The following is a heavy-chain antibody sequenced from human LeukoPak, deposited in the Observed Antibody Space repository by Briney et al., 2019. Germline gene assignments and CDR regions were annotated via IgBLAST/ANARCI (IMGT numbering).Heavy chain of an antibody. J-gene: IGHJ4*02. D-gene: IGHD3-22*01. Sequence: PGGSLRLSCAASGFTVRSNYMSWVRQAPGKGLEWVSAISGSGGSTYYTDSVTGRFTISRDNSKNTLYLQMNSLRAEDTALYYCASLDYFDSSDYGDYWGQGTLVTVSS. CDR3: ASLDYFDSSDYGDY. V-gene: IGHV3-23*01. CDR2: ISGSGGST. CDR1: GFTVRSNY.